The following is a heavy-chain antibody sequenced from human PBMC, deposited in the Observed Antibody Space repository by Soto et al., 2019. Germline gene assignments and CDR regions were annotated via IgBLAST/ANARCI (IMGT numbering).Heavy chain of an antibody. CDR3: AKDGLRFLEWLSYFDF. CDR2: ISFDENNK. D-gene: IGHD3-3*01. Sequence: QVQLVESGGGVVQPGRSLRLSCAASGFTFSSYGMHWVRQAPGKGLEWVAVISFDENNKYYLDSVKGRFTISRDNSKNTLSLQMNSLRAEDTAVYYCAKDGLRFLEWLSYFDFWGQGTLVTASS. J-gene: IGHJ4*02. V-gene: IGHV3-30*18. CDR1: GFTFSSYG.